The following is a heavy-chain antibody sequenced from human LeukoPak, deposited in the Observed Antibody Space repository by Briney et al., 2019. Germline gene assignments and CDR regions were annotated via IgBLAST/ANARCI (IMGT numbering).Heavy chain of an antibody. CDR2: ISYDGSNK. V-gene: IGHV3-30*03. J-gene: IGHJ4*02. CDR1: GFTFSSYG. CDR3: ARDKGDYDTSGSLFVF. Sequence: GGSLRLSCAASGFTFSSYGMHWVRQAPGKGLEWVAVISYDGSNKYYADSVKGRFTISRDNSKNTLYLQMNSLRAEDTAVYYCARDKGDYDTSGSLFVFGGQGTQVTVSS. D-gene: IGHD3-22*01.